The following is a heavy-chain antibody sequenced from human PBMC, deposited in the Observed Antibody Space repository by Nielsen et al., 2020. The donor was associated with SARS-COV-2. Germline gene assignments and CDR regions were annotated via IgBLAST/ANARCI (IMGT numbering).Heavy chain of an antibody. Sequence: SETLSLTCTVSGGSISSYYWSWIRQPPGKGLEWIGYIYYGGSTNYNPSLKSRVTISVDTSKNQFSLKLSSVTAADTAVYYCARGDSSPIYYYYGMDVWGQGTTVTVSS. CDR2: IYYGGST. V-gene: IGHV4-59*01. D-gene: IGHD6-6*01. CDR3: ARGDSSPIYYYYGMDV. CDR1: GGSISSYY. J-gene: IGHJ6*02.